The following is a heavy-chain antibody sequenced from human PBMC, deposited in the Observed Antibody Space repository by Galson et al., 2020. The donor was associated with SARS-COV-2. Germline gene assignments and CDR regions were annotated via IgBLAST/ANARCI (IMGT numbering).Heavy chain of an antibody. Sequence: GGSLRLSCVASGFTFNNYALHWVRQAPGKGLEWLAVISYEGSKKYYEDSLRGRFTISRDSSTNTLYLQMSSLTVEDSGIYYCAKIKNVFWFVEGRGAIDSWGQGTRVTVTS. CDR3: AKIKNVFWFVEGRGAIDS. D-gene: IGHD3-10*01. CDR1: GFTFNNYA. CDR2: ISYEGSKK. J-gene: IGHJ4*02. V-gene: IGHV3-30*04.